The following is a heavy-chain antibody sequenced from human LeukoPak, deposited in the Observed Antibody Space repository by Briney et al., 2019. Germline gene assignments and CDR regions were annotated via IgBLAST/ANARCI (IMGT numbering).Heavy chain of an antibody. CDR3: ATFPEGYCSGGSCPPPYYYGMDV. CDR1: GYSFTSYW. Sequence: GESLKISCKGSGYSFTSYWIGWVRQMPGKGLEWMGIIYPGDSDTRYSPSFQGQVTISADKSISTAYLQWSSLKASDTAMYYCATFPEGYCSGGSCPPPYYYGMDVWGQGTTVTVSS. CDR2: IYPGDSDT. V-gene: IGHV5-51*01. D-gene: IGHD2-15*01. J-gene: IGHJ6*02.